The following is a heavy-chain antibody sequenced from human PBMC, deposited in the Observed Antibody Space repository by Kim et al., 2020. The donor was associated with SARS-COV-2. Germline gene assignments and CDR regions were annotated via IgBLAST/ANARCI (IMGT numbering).Heavy chain of an antibody. V-gene: IGHV3-74*01. J-gene: IGHJ4*02. CDR1: GFTFSNFW. CDR2: INSDGSGT. D-gene: IGHD2-15*01. CDR3: VRRYCSGGGCYYDY. Sequence: GGSLRLSCAASGFTFSNFWMHWVRQAPGKGLMWVSRINSDGSGTIYADSVKGRFTISRDNAKNTLYLQMNSLRAEDTAIYYCVRRYCSGGGCYYDYWGQGTLVTVSS.